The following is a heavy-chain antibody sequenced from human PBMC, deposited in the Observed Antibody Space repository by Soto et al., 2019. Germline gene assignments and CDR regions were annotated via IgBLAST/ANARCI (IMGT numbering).Heavy chain of an antibody. D-gene: IGHD6-13*01. V-gene: IGHV3-48*03. CDR3: ARQAIAEASDY. CDR2: ISSSGSTI. J-gene: IGHJ4*02. Sequence: GSLRLSCAASGFTFSSYEMNWVRQAPGKGLEWVSYISSSGSTIYYADSVKGRFTISRDNAKNSLYLQMNSLRAEDTAVYYCARQAIAEASDYWGQGTLVTVSS. CDR1: GFTFSSYE.